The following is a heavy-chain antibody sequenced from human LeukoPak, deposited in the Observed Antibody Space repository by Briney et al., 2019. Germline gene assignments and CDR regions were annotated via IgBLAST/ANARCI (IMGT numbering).Heavy chain of an antibody. CDR3: ARSRSPFDWLLSYFDY. CDR1: GFTFSDYY. D-gene: IGHD3-9*01. Sequence: PGGSLRLSCAASGFTFSDYYMSWIRQAPGKGLEWVSYISSSGSTIYYADSVKGRFTISRDNAKKSLYLQMNSLGAEDTAVYYCARSRSPFDWLLSYFDYWGQGTLVTVSS. V-gene: IGHV3-11*01. CDR2: ISSSGSTI. J-gene: IGHJ4*02.